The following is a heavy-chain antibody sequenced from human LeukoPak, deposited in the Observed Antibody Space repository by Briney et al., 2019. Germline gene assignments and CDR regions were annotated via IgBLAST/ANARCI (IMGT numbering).Heavy chain of an antibody. CDR1: GGSISSSNW. CDR3: ARRYDSSGPHDAFDI. D-gene: IGHD3-22*01. V-gene: IGHV4-4*02. CDR2: IYHSGST. J-gene: IGHJ3*02. Sequence: SGTLSLTCAVSGGSISSSNWWSWVRQPPGKGLEWIGEIYHSGSTNYNPSLKSRVTISVDKTKNQFSLKLRSVTAADTAVYYCARRYDSSGPHDAFDIWGQGTMVTVSS.